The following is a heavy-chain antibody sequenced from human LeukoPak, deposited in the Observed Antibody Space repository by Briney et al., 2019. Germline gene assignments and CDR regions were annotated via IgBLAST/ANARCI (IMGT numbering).Heavy chain of an antibody. CDR1: GYRFSSYW. CDR3: ARQEYCSGGSCYTWFDP. D-gene: IGHD2-15*01. V-gene: IGHV5-51*01. Sequence: GESLKISCKDSGYRFSSYWIAWVRQMPGKGLEYIGIIYPGDSDIRYSPSFQGQVTISADKSISTAYLQWSSLKASDTAMFYCARQEYCSGGSCYTWFDPWGQGTLVTVSS. J-gene: IGHJ5*02. CDR2: IYPGDSDI.